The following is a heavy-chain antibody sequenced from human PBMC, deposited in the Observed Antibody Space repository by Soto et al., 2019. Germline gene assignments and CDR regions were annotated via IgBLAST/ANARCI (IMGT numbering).Heavy chain of an antibody. CDR1: GGSFTGCN. J-gene: IGHJ5*02. Sequence: SEALSLTCSVYGGSFTGCNCRWIRQPPGNGLGWIGEINHSGSTNYNPSLKSRVTISVDTSKNQFSLKLSSVTAADTAVYYCARRVGITMVRGVITSWFDPWGQGTLVTVSS. V-gene: IGHV4-34*01. D-gene: IGHD3-10*01. CDR3: ARRVGITMVRGVITSWFDP. CDR2: INHSGST.